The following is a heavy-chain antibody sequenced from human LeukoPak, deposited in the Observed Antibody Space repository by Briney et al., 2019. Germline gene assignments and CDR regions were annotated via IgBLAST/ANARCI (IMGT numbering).Heavy chain of an antibody. CDR3: ARVTAMGRYAFDI. V-gene: IGHV3-7*03. CDR2: IKQDGSEK. D-gene: IGHD2-21*02. J-gene: IGHJ3*02. CDR1: GFTFSSYW. Sequence: GGSLRLSCAASGFTFSSYWMSWVRQAPGKGLEWVANIKQDGSEKYYVDSVKGRFTISRDNAKNSLYLQMNSLRAEDTAVYYCARVTAMGRYAFDIWGQGTMVTVYS.